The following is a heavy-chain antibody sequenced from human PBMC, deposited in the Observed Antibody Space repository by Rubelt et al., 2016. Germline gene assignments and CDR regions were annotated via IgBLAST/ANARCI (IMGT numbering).Heavy chain of an antibody. J-gene: IGHJ4*02. V-gene: IGHV1-46*01. CDR1: GYPLTSYY. CDR2: INPRGGST. Sequence: QVQLVQSGAEVKKPGASVQVSCKASGYPLTSYYMHWVRQAPGQGLEWMGIINPRGGSTSYEQKFQGRGTMTRDTSRSTVYMELSSLRSEDTAVYYCARSGENSGYWQFDYWGQGTLVTVSS. CDR3: ARSGENSGYWQFDY. D-gene: IGHD5-12*01.